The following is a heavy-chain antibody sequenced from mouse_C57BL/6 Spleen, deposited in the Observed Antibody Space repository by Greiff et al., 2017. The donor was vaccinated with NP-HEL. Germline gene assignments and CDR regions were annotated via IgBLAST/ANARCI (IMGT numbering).Heavy chain of an antibody. Sequence: EVQLQESGGGLVKPGGSLKLSCAASGFTFSDYGMHWVRQAPEKGLEWVAYISSGSSTIYYADTVKGRFTISRDNAKNTLFLQMTSLRSEDTAMYYCARPGSSSYWYFDVWGTGTTVTVSS. D-gene: IGHD1-1*01. J-gene: IGHJ1*03. CDR2: ISSGSSTI. CDR1: GFTFSDYG. V-gene: IGHV5-17*01. CDR3: ARPGSSSYWYFDV.